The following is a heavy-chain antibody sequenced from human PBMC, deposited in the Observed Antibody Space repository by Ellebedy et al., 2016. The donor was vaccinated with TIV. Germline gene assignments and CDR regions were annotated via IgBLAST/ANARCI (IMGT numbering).Heavy chain of an antibody. CDR1: GYIFTSYY. V-gene: IGHV1-46*01. J-gene: IGHJ6*02. CDR2: INPSGGST. Sequence: ASVKVSXXASGYIFTSYYMHWVRQAPGQGLEWMGIINPSGGSTSYAQKFQGRVTMTRDTSTSTVYMELSSLRSEDTAVYYCARLIAAAGTGYYYYGMDVWGQGTTVTVSS. D-gene: IGHD6-13*01. CDR3: ARLIAAAGTGYYYYGMDV.